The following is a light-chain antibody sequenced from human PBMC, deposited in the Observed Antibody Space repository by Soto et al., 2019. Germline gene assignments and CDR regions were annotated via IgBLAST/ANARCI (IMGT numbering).Light chain of an antibody. Sequence: EIVCTQYPCTLSLSPGERATLSCRASQSVSSSYLAWYQQKPGQAPRLLIYGASSRATGIPDRFSGSGSGTDFTLTISRLEPEDFAVYYCQQDGRSPLTFGGGTKVDI. J-gene: IGKJ4*01. CDR2: GAS. CDR3: QQDGRSPLT. V-gene: IGKV3-20*01. CDR1: QSVSSSY.